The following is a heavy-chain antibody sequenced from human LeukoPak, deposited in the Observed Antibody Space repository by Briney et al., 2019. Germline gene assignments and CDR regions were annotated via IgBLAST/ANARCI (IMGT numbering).Heavy chain of an antibody. CDR2: INPSSGST. V-gene: IGHV1-46*01. CDR3: ARVQSPRYCSGGSCYPPH. Sequence: ASVKVSCKASGYTFISYYMHWVRQAPGQGLEWMGIINPSSGSTTYAQKFQGRVTITADESTSTAYMELSSLRSEDTAVYYCARVQSPRYCSGGSCYPPHWGQGTLVTVSS. J-gene: IGHJ4*02. CDR1: GYTFISYY. D-gene: IGHD2-15*01.